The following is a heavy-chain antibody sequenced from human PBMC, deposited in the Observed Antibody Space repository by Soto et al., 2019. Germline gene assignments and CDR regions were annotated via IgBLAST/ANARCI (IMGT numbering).Heavy chain of an antibody. CDR3: ARDFVDYYDSSGYYSHWDY. Sequence: GASVKVSCKASGVTFSSYAISWVRQAPGQGLEWMGGIIPIFGTANYAQKFQGRVTITADESTSTAYMELSSLRSEDTAVYYCARDFVDYYDSSGYYSHWDYWGHGTLVTVSS. CDR2: IIPIFGTA. D-gene: IGHD3-22*01. V-gene: IGHV1-69*13. CDR1: GVTFSSYA. J-gene: IGHJ4*01.